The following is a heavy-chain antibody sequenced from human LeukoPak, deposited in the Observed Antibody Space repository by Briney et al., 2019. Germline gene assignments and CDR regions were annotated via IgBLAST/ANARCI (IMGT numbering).Heavy chain of an antibody. Sequence: SETLSLTCAVYGGSFSGYYWSWIRQPPGKGLEWIGEINHSGSTNYNPSLKSRVTISVDTSKNQFSLKLSSVTAADTAVYYCARATAYDILTGYSSNWFDPWGQGTLVTVSS. V-gene: IGHV4-34*01. CDR1: GGSFSGYY. CDR3: ARATAYDILTGYSSNWFDP. CDR2: INHSGST. D-gene: IGHD3-9*01. J-gene: IGHJ5*02.